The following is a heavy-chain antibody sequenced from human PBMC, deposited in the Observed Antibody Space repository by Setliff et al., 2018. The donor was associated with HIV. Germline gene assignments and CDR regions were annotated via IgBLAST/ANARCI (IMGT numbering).Heavy chain of an antibody. D-gene: IGHD1-26*01. V-gene: IGHV5-51*01. CDR2: IYPGDPVT. CDR3: IRRRRAPGTEDLEAV. J-gene: IGHJ4*02. Sequence: PGESLKISCRASGYTFTNYWIGWVRQMPGKGLEWIGVIYPGDPVTRYGPSFQGQVFISADRSITTAYLEWSSLKPSDTAMYYCIRRRRAPGTEDLEAVWGQGTLVTVS. CDR1: GYTFTNYW.